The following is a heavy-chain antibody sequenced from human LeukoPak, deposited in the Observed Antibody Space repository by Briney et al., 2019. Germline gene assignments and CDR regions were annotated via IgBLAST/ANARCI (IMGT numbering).Heavy chain of an antibody. CDR2: IIPIFGTA. J-gene: IGHJ6*03. CDR1: GGTFSSYA. CDR3: ATHSSGSNTYYYYYMDV. V-gene: IGHV1-69*05. D-gene: IGHD6-19*01. Sequence: GASVKVSFKASGGTFSSYAISWVRQAPGQGLEWMGRIIPIFGTANYAQKFQGRVTITTDESTSTAYMELSSLRSEDTAVYYCATHSSGSNTYYYYYMDVWGKGTTVTVSS.